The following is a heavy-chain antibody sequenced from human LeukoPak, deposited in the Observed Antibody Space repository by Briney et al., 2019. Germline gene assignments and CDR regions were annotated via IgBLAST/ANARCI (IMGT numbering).Heavy chain of an antibody. CDR3: ARGGGYSSSWYGGYFDY. D-gene: IGHD6-13*01. V-gene: IGHV4-34*01. Sequence: SETLSLTCAVYGGSFSGYYWSWIRQPPGKGLEWIGEINHSGSTNYNPSLTRGGTISVDPSKNQFSLKLSSVTAADTAVYYCARGGGYSSSWYGGYFDYWGQGTLVTVSS. CDR2: INHSGST. CDR1: GGSFSGYY. J-gene: IGHJ4*02.